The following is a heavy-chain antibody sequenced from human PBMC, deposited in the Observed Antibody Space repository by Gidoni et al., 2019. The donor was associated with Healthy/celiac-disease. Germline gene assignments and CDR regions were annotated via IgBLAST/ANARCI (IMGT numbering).Heavy chain of an antibody. V-gene: IGHV3-23*01. CDR2: ISGSGGST. Sequence: EVQLLESGGGLVQPGGSLRLSCAASGFTFSSYAMSWVRQAPGKGLGWVSAISGSGGSTYYADSVKGRFTISRDNSKNTLYLQMNSLRAEDTAVYYCAKDPRGAVAPDYWGQGTLVTVSS. CDR1: GFTFSSYA. J-gene: IGHJ4*02. CDR3: AKDPRGAVAPDY. D-gene: IGHD6-19*01.